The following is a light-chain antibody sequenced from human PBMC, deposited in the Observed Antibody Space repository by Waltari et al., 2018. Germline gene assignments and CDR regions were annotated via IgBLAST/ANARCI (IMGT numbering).Light chain of an antibody. Sequence: EIVLTQSPGTLSLSPGERATLSCRVSQSVGWSLAWYQKKPGQAPRLLIYGASPRAPGIPDRFSGGGSGTDFSLTISRLEPEDFAVYHCQHYVRLPVTFGQGTKVEIK. V-gene: IGKV3-20*01. CDR1: QSVGWS. J-gene: IGKJ1*01. CDR3: QHYVRLPVT. CDR2: GAS.